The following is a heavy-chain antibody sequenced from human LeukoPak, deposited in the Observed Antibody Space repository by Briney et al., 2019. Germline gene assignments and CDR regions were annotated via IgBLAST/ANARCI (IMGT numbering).Heavy chain of an antibody. CDR3: ARGIEGYDVLTGYYP. CDR1: GYTFTSYD. J-gene: IGHJ5*02. CDR2: MNPNSGNT. D-gene: IGHD3-9*01. V-gene: IGHV1-8*01. Sequence: GASVKVSCKASGYTFTSYDINWVRQATGQGLEWMGWMNPNSGNTGYAQKFQGRVTMTRNTSISTAYMELRSLRSDDTAVYYCARGIEGYDVLTGYYPWGQGTLVTVSS.